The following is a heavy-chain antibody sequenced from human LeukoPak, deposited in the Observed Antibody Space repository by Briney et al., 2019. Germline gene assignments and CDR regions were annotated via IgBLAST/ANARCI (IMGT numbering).Heavy chain of an antibody. J-gene: IGHJ4*02. CDR2: ISYDGSNK. V-gene: IGHV3-30-3*01. Sequence: GGSLRLSCAASGFTFSSYAMHWVRQAPGKGLEWVAVISYDGSNKYYADPVKGRFTISRDNSKNTLYLQMNSLRAEDTAVYYCARDIVAYFDYWGQGTLVTVSS. D-gene: IGHD5-12*01. CDR3: ARDIVAYFDY. CDR1: GFTFSSYA.